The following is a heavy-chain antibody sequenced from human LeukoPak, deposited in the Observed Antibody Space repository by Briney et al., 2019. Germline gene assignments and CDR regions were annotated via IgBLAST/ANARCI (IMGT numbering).Heavy chain of an antibody. Sequence: SETLSLTCGVSGGSISSTNWWPWVRQPPRGVLEWIGEVHLSGRTHYNPSIQSRVTMSVDMSETHISLKLTSVTAADTAVYYCAREDGFSRALDYSGQRTLVIVSS. CDR3: AREDGFSRALDY. CDR2: VHLSGRT. D-gene: IGHD2/OR15-2a*01. J-gene: IGHJ4*02. V-gene: IGHV4-4*02. CDR1: GGSISSTNW.